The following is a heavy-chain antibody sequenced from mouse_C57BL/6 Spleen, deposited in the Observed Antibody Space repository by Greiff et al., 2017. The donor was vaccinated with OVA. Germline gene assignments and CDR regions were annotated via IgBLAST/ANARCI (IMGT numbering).Heavy chain of an antibody. CDR2: INPGSGGT. CDR3: ERWDYGSSHWLAD. J-gene: IGHJ3*01. Sequence: QVQLQQSGAELVRPGTSVKVSCKASGYAFTNYLIEWVKQRPGQGLEWIGVINPGSGGTNYNEKFKGKATLTAAKSSSTAYMPLSSLTSEDAEDYVGERWDYGSSHWLADWGQGTLVTVAA. CDR1: GYAFTNYL. V-gene: IGHV1-54*01. D-gene: IGHD1-1*01.